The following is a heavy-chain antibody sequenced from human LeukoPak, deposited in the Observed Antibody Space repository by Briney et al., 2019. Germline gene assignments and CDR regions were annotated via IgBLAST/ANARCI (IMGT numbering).Heavy chain of an antibody. D-gene: IGHD5-18*01. CDR2: ISGSGGST. CDR1: GFTFSSYW. J-gene: IGHJ4*02. V-gene: IGHV3-23*01. CDR3: AKKNGGYGYLFDY. Sequence: GGSLRLSCSASGFTFSSYWMHWVRQAPGKGLEWVSAISGSGGSTYYADSVKGRFTISRDNSKNTLYLQMNSLRAEDTAVYYCAKKNGGYGYLFDYWGQGTLVTVSS.